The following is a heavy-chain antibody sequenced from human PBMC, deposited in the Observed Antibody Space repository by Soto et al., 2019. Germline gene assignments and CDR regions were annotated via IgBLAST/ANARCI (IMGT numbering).Heavy chain of an antibody. V-gene: IGHV3-23*01. CDR2: ISGSGGST. J-gene: IGHJ6*02. CDR1: GFTFSSYA. CDR3: AKDTTTAGTDYWYYGMDV. Sequence: GGSLRLSCAASGFTFSSYAMSWVRQAPGKGLEWVSAISGSGGSTYYADSVKGRFTISRDNSKNMLYLQMNSLRAEDTAVYYCAKDTTTAGTDYWYYGMDVWGQGTTVTVSS. D-gene: IGHD1-1*01.